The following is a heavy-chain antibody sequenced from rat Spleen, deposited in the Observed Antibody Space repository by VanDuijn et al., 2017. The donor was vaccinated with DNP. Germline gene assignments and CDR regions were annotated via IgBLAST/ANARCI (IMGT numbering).Heavy chain of an antibody. CDR3: ARRGTEGLDY. V-gene: IGHV5-25*01. CDR2: IGSPAYAP. Sequence: EVQLVESGGGLVQPGRSLKLSCAASGFTFSAYYMAWVRQAPAKGLEWVSYIGSPAYAPYYTDSVKGRFTISRDNANSSLYLQMNSLKSEDTATYYCARRGTEGLDYWGQGVMVTVSS. CDR1: GFTFSAYY. D-gene: IGHD1-11*01. J-gene: IGHJ2*01.